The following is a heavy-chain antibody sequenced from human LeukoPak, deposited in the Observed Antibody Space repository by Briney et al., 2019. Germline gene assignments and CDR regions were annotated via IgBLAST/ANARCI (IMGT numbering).Heavy chain of an antibody. CDR1: GFTFSSYG. Sequence: PGGSLRLSCAASGFTFSSYGMHWVRQAPGKGLEWVAVISYDGSNKYYADSVKGRFTISRDNSKNTLYLQMNSLRAEDTAVYYCATPPGYYYGSGSLFDYWGQGTLVTVSS. V-gene: IGHV3-30*03. CDR3: ATPPGYYYGSGSLFDY. J-gene: IGHJ4*02. CDR2: ISYDGSNK. D-gene: IGHD3-10*01.